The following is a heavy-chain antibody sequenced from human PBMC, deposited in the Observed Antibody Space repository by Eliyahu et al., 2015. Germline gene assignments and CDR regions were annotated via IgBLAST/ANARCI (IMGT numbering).Heavy chain of an antibody. J-gene: IGHJ4*02. D-gene: IGHD3-10*01. CDR2: IWYDGSNQ. CDR3: GRGDYYGSGIDY. V-gene: IGHV3-33*01. CDR1: GFTFSNCA. Sequence: GRSLRLSCAASGFTFSNCAMHWVRQAPGKGLEWVGIIWYDGSNQKHADSVRGRFTISRDNDKSMMYLQMDSLRPEDTGVYFCGRGDYYGSGIDYWGEGTLVTVSS.